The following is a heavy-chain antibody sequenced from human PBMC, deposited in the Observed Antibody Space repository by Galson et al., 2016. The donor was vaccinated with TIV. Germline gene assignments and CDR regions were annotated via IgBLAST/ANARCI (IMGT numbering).Heavy chain of an antibody. J-gene: IGHJ4*02. CDR2: ISVSGGRT. V-gene: IGHV3-23*01. D-gene: IGHD4-17*01. CDR1: RFTFSSYA. Sequence: SLRLSCAASRFTFSSYAMSWVRQAPGKGLEWVSAISVSGGRTYYAASVKGRFTISRDNSKTTLYLQMDRLRAEDTALYYCARGGGYGDVYFDFWGQGSLVTVSS. CDR3: ARGGGYGDVYFDF.